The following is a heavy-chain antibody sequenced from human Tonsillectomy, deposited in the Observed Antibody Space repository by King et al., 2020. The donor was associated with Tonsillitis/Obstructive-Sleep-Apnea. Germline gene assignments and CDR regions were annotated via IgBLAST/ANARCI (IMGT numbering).Heavy chain of an antibody. CDR1: GFTFSSYG. CDR3: AKVGHGGRGCSFPLDY. J-gene: IGHJ4*03. D-gene: IGHD2-15*01. V-gene: IGHV3-30*18. CDR2: ISYDGNNK. Sequence: VQLVESGGGVVQPGRSLRLSCAASGFTFSSYGMHWVRQAPGKGLEWVAVISYDGNNKNYADSVKGRFTISRDNSKNTLYLQMNSLRAEDTAIYYCAKVGHGGRGCSFPLDYWGPGALVTGSS.